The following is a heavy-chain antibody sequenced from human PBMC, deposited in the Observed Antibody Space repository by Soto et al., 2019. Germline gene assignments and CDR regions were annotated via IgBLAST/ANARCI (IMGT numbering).Heavy chain of an antibody. CDR3: ARVQPLYYYYMDV. D-gene: IGHD6-13*01. Sequence: ASVKVSCKASGYTFTSYGISWVRQAPGQGLEWMGWISAYNGNTNYAQELQGRVTMTTDTSTSTAYMELRSLRSDDTAVFYCARVQPLYYYYMDVWGKGTTVTVSS. J-gene: IGHJ6*03. CDR2: ISAYNGNT. V-gene: IGHV1-18*01. CDR1: GYTFTSYG.